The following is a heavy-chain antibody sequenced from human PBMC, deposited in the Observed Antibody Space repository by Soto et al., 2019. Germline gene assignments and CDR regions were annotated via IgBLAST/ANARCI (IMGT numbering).Heavy chain of an antibody. J-gene: IGHJ4*02. CDR3: AQSKVGATSNYFDY. CDR1: GFTFSSYA. Sequence: LRLSCAASGFTFSSYAMSWVRQAPGKGLEWVSGISGSGGITYYADSVKGRFTISRDNSKNTLYLQLNSLRAEDAAVYYCAQSKVGATSNYFDYWGQGTLVTVSS. V-gene: IGHV3-23*01. D-gene: IGHD1-26*01. CDR2: ISGSGGIT.